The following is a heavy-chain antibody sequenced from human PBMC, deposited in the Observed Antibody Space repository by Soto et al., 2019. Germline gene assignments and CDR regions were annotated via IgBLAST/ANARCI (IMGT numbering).Heavy chain of an antibody. Sequence: ELQLVESGGGLVQPGGSLRLSCTVSGFTFSDHYMDWVRQAPGKGLEWVGRIRNKANSYTTEYAASVKGRFTISRDDSKNSVYLQMNSLKIEDTAVYYCALSRNYYYYGMDVW. V-gene: IGHV3-72*01. CDR3: ALSRNYYYYGMDV. D-gene: IGHD2-2*01. CDR1: GFTFSDHY. J-gene: IGHJ6*01. CDR2: IRNKANSYTT.